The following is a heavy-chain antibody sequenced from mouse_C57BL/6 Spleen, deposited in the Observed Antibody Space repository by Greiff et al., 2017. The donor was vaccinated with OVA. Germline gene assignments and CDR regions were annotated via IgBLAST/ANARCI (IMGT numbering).Heavy chain of an antibody. D-gene: IGHD1-1*01. Sequence: QVQLQQSGPELVKPGASVKISCKASGYSFTSYYIHWVKQRPGQGLEWIGWIYPGSGNTKYNEKFKGKATLTADTSSSTAYMQLSSLTAEDSAVYYCAREGYYGSSPYWYFDVWGTGTTVTVSS. CDR1: GYSFTSYY. V-gene: IGHV1-66*01. CDR2: IYPGSGNT. CDR3: AREGYYGSSPYWYFDV. J-gene: IGHJ1*03.